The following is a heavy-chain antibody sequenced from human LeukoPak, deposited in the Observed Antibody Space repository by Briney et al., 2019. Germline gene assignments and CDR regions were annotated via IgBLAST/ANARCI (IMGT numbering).Heavy chain of an antibody. CDR2: INTNTGNP. Sequence: GASVKVSCKASGYTFTSYAMNWVRQAPGQGPEWMGWINTNTGNPTYAQGFTGRIVFSLDTSVTTAYLQINSLKAEDTAVYYCARDWWVYSSSWYEIDVWGQGTMVTVSS. V-gene: IGHV7-4-1*02. J-gene: IGHJ3*01. CDR3: ARDWWVYSSSWYEIDV. CDR1: GYTFTSYA. D-gene: IGHD6-13*01.